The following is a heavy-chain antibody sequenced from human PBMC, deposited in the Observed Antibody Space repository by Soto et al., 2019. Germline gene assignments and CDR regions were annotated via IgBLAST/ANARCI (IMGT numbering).Heavy chain of an antibody. D-gene: IGHD2-2*01. CDR2: IIPIFGTA. J-gene: IGHJ6*02. V-gene: IGHV1-69*13. CDR3: ARVRRGYCISTSCYGPWVYYYYGMDV. CDR1: GGTFSSYA. Sequence: SVKVSCKASGGTFSSYAISWVRQAPGQGLEWMGGIIPIFGTANYAQKFQGRVTITADESTSTAYMELSSLRSEDTAVYYCARVRRGYCISTSCYGPWVYYYYGMDVWGQGTTVTVSS.